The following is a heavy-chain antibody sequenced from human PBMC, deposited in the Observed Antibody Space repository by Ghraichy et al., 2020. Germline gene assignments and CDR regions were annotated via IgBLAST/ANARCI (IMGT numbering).Heavy chain of an antibody. CDR2: IHTSGRA. Sequence: SETLSLTCTVSGGSISSCYWSWIRQPTGKGLEWIGRIHTSGRADYNPSLKSRVTMSVDTSKKQFSLKLNSVTAADTAIYFCAGGAVAGTGFWGPGALVTVSS. D-gene: IGHD6-19*01. J-gene: IGHJ4*02. CDR1: GGSISSCY. CDR3: AGGAVAGTGF. V-gene: IGHV4-4*07.